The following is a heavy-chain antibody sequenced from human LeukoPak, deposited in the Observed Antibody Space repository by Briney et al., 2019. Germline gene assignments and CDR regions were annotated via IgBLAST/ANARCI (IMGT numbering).Heavy chain of an antibody. CDR2: IRGDGATM. D-gene: IGHD3-16*01. J-gene: IGHJ4*02. CDR1: GFTFRSHA. Sequence: GGSLRLSCAASGFTFRSHAMSWVRRAPGRGLEWVSAIRGDGATMFYADSVKGRITESRDNSKNTLYLQMNSLRAEDTAVYYCAKDGATWGAYWGQGTLVTVSS. V-gene: IGHV3-23*01. CDR3: AKDGATWGAY.